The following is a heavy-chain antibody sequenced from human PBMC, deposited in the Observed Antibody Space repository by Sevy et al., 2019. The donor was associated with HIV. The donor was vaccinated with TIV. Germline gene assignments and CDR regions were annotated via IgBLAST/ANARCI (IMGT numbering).Heavy chain of an antibody. CDR2: LSSTGKP. J-gene: IGHJ5*02. V-gene: IGHV4-4*07. CDR1: GPSLTTSY. CDR3: ARLRNSWFDP. D-gene: IGHD1-26*01. Sequence: SETLSLTCTVSGPSLTTSYWTWIRQPAGKGPEWIERLSSTGKPNSNPSLRSRVTLSRDMSKNQFFLRLTSVTAADTAIYYCARLRNSWFDPWGQGTLVTVSS.